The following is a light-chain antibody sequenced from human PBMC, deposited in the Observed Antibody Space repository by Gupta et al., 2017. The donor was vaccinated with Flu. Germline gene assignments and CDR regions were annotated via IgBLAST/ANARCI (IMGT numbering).Light chain of an antibody. CDR3: QSYDSGNRDVV. Sequence: RPGSSPTTVIYEDHQRPSEVPDRFSGSIDSSSNSASLTISGLKTEDEADYFCQSYDSGNRDVVFGGGTRLTVL. V-gene: IGLV6-57*01. J-gene: IGLJ2*01. CDR2: EDH.